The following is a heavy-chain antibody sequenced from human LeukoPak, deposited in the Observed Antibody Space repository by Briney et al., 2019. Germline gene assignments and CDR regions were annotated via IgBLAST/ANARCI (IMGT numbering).Heavy chain of an antibody. CDR1: GFTFSSYE. CDR2: ISSSGSTI. D-gene: IGHD3-10*01. V-gene: IGHV3-48*03. J-gene: IGHJ4*02. Sequence: GGSLRLSCAASGFTFSSYEMNWVRQAPGKGLEWVSYISSSGSTIYYADSVKGRFTISRDNAKNSLYLQMNSLRAEDTAVYYCARDGRLLWFGELLTGPFDYWGQGTLVTVSS. CDR3: ARDGRLLWFGELLTGPFDY.